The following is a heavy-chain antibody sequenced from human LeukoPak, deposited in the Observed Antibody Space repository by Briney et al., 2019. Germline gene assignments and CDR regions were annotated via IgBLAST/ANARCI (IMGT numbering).Heavy chain of an antibody. CDR2: IYRGDGT. D-gene: IGHD5-24*01. CDR1: GFTVTSHY. V-gene: IGHV3-66*01. J-gene: IGHJ4*02. CDR3: ARDIGGTVEVATMNY. Sequence: GGSLRLSCVASGFTVTSHYMSWVRQAPGKGLEWVSVIYRGDGTYYSDAVKGRCTISRENSRKKLYLQMNSLRAEDTAMYYCARDIGGTVEVATMNYWGQGTLVTVSS.